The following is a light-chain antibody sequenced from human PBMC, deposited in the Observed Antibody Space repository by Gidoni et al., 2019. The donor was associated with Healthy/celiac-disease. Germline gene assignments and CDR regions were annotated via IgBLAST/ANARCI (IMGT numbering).Light chain of an antibody. CDR1: SSDVGGYTY. J-gene: IGLJ3*02. CDR3: SSYTSSSTLPNWV. Sequence: QSALPQPASVSGSPGQSITISCTGTSSDVGGYTYVSWYQQHPGKAPKLMIYDVSNRPSGVSNRFSGSKSGNTASLTISGLQAEDEADYYCSSYTSSSTLPNWVFGGGTKLTVL. CDR2: DVS. V-gene: IGLV2-14*01.